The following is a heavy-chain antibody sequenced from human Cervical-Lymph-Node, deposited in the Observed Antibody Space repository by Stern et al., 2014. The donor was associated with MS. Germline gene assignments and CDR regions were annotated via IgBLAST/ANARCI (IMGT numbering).Heavy chain of an antibody. J-gene: IGHJ4*02. CDR1: GDSISNDNW. CDR2: VYHTGSA. V-gene: IGHV4-4*02. D-gene: IGHD2-2*01. CDR3: ARDQGFQLMNS. Sequence: QVQLQESGPGLVRPSGTLSLTCAVSGDSISNDNWWSWVRQPPGKGLEWIGEVYHTGSANYDPSRKSRVTISVDKSKNQFSLRLTSMTAADTAVYYCARDQGFQLMNSWGQGTLVIVSS.